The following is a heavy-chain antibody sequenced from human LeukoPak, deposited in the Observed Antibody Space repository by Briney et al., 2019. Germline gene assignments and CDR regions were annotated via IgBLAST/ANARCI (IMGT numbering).Heavy chain of an antibody. CDR1: GYCSSTYM. CDR2: IHPGDSQI. J-gene: IGHJ4*02. Sequence: KRGESLKISCQSSGYCSSTYMIGGLRQMPGKGLEWMGIIHPGDSQIKYSPSFEGQVTISADKSLTTVYLQWSSLKASDTALYFCATTHFPPTSGHYVDLDYWGQGTLVTVSS. V-gene: IGHV5-51*01. CDR3: ATTHFPPTSGHYVDLDY. D-gene: IGHD3-22*01.